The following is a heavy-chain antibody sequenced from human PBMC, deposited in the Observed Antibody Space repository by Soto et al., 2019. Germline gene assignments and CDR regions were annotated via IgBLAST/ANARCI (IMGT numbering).Heavy chain of an antibody. J-gene: IGHJ6*02. CDR3: AGGYQLPAKGSYYYGMDV. D-gene: IGHD2-2*01. CDR1: GGTFSSYA. CDR2: IIPIFGTA. V-gene: IGHV1-69*12. Sequence: QVQLVQSGAEVKKPGSSVKVSCKASGGTFSSYAISWVRQAPGQGLEWMGGIIPIFGTANYAQKFQGRVTITADESTSTAYVELSSLRAEDTAVYYCAGGYQLPAKGSYYYGMDVWGQGTTVTVSS.